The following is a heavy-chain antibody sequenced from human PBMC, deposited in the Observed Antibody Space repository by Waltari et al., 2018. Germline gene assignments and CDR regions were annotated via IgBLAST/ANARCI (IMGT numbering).Heavy chain of an antibody. J-gene: IGHJ3*02. CDR2: ISGTGDNT. Sequence: DVQLLESGGGLVQPGGSLRISCAASGFSFSSFAMGWVRQAPEKGLEWVSGISGTGDNTYYADSVRGRFTISRDNSKSTLYLQMNSLRAEDTALYYCAKDFVGVVADAFDIWGQGTMVTVSS. V-gene: IGHV3-23*01. CDR1: GFSFSSFA. CDR3: AKDFVGVVADAFDI. D-gene: IGHD2-15*01.